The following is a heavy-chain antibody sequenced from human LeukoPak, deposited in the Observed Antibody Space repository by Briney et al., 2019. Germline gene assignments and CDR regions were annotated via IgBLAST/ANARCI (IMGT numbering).Heavy chain of an antibody. CDR2: IYYSGST. Sequence: SETLSLTCTVSGGSISSYYWSWIRQPPGKGLEWIGYIYYSGSTNYNPSLKSRVTMSVDTSKNQFSLKLSSVTAADTAVYYCARLVRYQLLSGSWYFDLWGRGTLVTVSS. D-gene: IGHD2-2*01. CDR1: GGSISSYY. J-gene: IGHJ2*01. CDR3: ARLVRYQLLSGSWYFDL. V-gene: IGHV4-59*08.